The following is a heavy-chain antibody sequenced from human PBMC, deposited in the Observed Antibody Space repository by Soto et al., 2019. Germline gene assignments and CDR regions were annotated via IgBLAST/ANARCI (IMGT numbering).Heavy chain of an antibody. V-gene: IGHV1-69*06. D-gene: IGHD1-26*01. CDR2: IIPTFGTP. CDR3: ASERSAQYFDF. Sequence: QVQLVRSGTVVQRRGSSVKVSCQASGGTFSSHGMAWVRQAPGQGLEWMGGIIPTFGTPTYAPKFQGRVTITADKSTNTAYMELSSLRSEDTGVYYCASERSAQYFDFWGQGTLITVSS. J-gene: IGHJ4*02. CDR1: GGTFSSHG.